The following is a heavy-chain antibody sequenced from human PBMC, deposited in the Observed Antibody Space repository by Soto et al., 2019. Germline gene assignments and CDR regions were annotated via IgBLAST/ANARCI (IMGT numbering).Heavy chain of an antibody. Sequence: QLQLVQSGAEVKKPGSSVKVSCKASGGTFSNFAINWVRQAPGQGLEWMGGIIPVFGKAKYAQKFQGIVQFTADESTCTAYMEVNILTSEDTAVYYCVRCSPTTVTTWFDPWGQGTLFTVSS. V-gene: IGHV1-69*01. CDR2: IIPVFGKA. D-gene: IGHD4-17*01. CDR3: VRCSPTTVTTWFDP. J-gene: IGHJ5*02. CDR1: GGTFSNFA.